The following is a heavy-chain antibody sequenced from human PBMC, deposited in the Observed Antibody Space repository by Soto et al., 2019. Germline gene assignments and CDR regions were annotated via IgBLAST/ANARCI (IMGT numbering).Heavy chain of an antibody. CDR3: AREFSSWESDNWVDP. CDR2: IYDAGST. Sequence: GTLAHTSTAPAGSISSYHWSGIRQPEVKLLGWIGYIYDAGSTNYNPALKGRVTISVDTSKIQGSLNRSSVTAADTAVYYCAREFSSWESDNWVDPWCQGSLVTVS. D-gene: IGHD6-13*01. J-gene: IGHJ5*02. V-gene: IGHV4-59*01. CDR1: AGSISSYH.